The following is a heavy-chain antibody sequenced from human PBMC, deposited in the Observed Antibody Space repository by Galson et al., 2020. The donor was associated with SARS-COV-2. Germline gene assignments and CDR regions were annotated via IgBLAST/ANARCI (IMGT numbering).Heavy chain of an antibody. D-gene: IGHD1-26*01. J-gene: IGHJ3*02. Sequence: GESLKISCAASGFTFSSYAMHWVRQAPGKGLEWVAVISYDGSNKYYADSVKGRFTISRDNSKNTLYLQMNSLRAEDTAVYYCARSGGGSYRSAFDIWGQGTMVTVSS. CDR1: GFTFSSYA. CDR3: ARSGGGSYRSAFDI. CDR2: ISYDGSNK. V-gene: IGHV3-30*04.